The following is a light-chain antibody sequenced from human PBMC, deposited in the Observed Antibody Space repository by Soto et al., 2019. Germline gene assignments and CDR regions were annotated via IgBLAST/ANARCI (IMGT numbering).Light chain of an antibody. CDR2: GAS. CDR3: QQYDASPPVT. J-gene: IGKJ3*01. Sequence: IVLTQSPGTLSLSPGERATLSCRASQSVNSNYLAWYQQKPGQAPSLLIYGASNRATGIPDRFTGSGSGTDFTLIINRLEPEDFAVYYCQQYDASPPVTFGPGTRVETK. V-gene: IGKV3-20*01. CDR1: QSVNSNY.